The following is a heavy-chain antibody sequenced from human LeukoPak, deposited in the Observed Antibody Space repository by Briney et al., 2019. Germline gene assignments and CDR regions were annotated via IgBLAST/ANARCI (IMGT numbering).Heavy chain of an antibody. Sequence: SETLSLTCAVSGGSISSGGYSWSWIRQPPGTGLEWIGYIYHSGSTYYNPSLKSRVTISVDRSKNQFSLKLSSVTAADTAVYYCARATTLIDYWGQGTLVTVSS. CDR1: GGSISSGGYS. D-gene: IGHD4-11*01. V-gene: IGHV4-30-2*01. J-gene: IGHJ4*02. CDR2: IYHSGST. CDR3: ARATTLIDY.